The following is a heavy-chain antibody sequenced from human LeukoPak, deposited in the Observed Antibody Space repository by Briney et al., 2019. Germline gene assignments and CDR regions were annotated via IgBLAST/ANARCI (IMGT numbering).Heavy chain of an antibody. CDR1: RFTFSSYW. Sequence: PGGSLRLSCAASRFTFSSYWMSWVRQAPGKGLEWVANIKQDGSEKYYVDSVKGRFTISRDNAKNSLYLQMNSLRAEDTAVYYCARDKVLWFGELSPPDYWGQGTLVSVSS. J-gene: IGHJ4*02. D-gene: IGHD3-10*01. V-gene: IGHV3-7*01. CDR2: IKQDGSEK. CDR3: ARDKVLWFGELSPPDY.